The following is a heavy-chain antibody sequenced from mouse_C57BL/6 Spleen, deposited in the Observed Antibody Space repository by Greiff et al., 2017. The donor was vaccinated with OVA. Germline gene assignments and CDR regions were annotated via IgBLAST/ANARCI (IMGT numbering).Heavy chain of an antibody. CDR3: ARPTTVVAKAMDY. CDR1: GFTFSDYG. J-gene: IGHJ4*01. CDR2: ISSGSSTI. Sequence: EVKVVESGGGLVKPGGSLKLSCAASGFTFSDYGMHWVRQAPEKGLEWVAYISSGSSTIYYADTVKGRFTISRDNAKNTLFLQMTSLRSEDTAMYYCARPTTVVAKAMDYWGQGTSVTVSS. V-gene: IGHV5-17*01. D-gene: IGHD1-1*01.